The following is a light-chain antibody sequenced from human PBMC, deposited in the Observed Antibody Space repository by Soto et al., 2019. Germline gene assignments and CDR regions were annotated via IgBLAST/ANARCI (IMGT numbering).Light chain of an antibody. CDR1: QSVSSSY. CDR2: GAS. CDR3: QQYGISPGGT. V-gene: IGKV3-20*01. Sequence: EIVLTQSPGTLSLSPGERDTLSCRARQSVSSSYLAWYQQKPGQAPRLIIYGASSRATGIPDRFSGSGSGTDFTLTISRREPEDVAVYYCQQYGISPGGTCGQGTKLEIK. J-gene: IGKJ2*01.